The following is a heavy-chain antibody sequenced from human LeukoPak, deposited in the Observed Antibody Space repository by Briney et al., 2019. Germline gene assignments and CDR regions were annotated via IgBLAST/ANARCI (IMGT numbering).Heavy chain of an antibody. V-gene: IGHV3-53*01. CDR3: ARDPPGGFGESLGY. CDR1: GFTVSGNY. CDR2: IYSSGST. D-gene: IGHD3-10*01. J-gene: IGHJ4*02. Sequence: GGSLRLSCAASGFTVSGNYMSWVRQAPGKGLEWVSVIYSSGSTYYADSVKGRFTISRDNSKNSLYLQMNSLRAEDTAVYYCARDPPGGFGESLGYWGQGTLVTVSS.